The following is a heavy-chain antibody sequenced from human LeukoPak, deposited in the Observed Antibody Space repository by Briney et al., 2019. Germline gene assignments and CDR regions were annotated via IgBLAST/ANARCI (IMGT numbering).Heavy chain of an antibody. CDR3: ARDPGYYDSSGYLDY. J-gene: IGHJ4*02. V-gene: IGHV4-59*01. D-gene: IGHD3-22*01. CDR2: IYYSGST. Sequence: ETLSLTCTVSGGSISSYYWSWIRQPPGKGLEWIGYIYYSGSTNYNPSLKSRVTISVDTSKNQFSLKLSSVTAADTAVYYCARDPGYYDSSGYLDYWGQGTLVTVSS. CDR1: GGSISSYY.